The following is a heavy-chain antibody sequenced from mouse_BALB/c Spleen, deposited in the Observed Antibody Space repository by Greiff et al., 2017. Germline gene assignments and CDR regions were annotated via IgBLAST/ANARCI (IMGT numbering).Heavy chain of an antibody. J-gene: IGHJ4*01. CDR3: AREDSSGAMDY. CDR2: INPSSGYT. CDR1: GFTFTSYT. Sequence: VQLQQSGAELARPGASVKMSCKASGFTFTSYTMHWVKQRPGQGLEWIGYINPSSGYTNYNQKFKDKATLTADKSSSTAYMQLSSLTSEDSAVYYCAREDSSGAMDYWGQGTSVTVSS. D-gene: IGHD3-2*01. V-gene: IGHV1-4*01.